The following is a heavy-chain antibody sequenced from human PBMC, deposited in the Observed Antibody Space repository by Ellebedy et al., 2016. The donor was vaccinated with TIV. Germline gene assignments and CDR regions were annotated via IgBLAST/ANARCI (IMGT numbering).Heavy chain of an antibody. Sequence: MPSETLSLTCTVSGGSISSYYWSWIRQPPGKGLEWNGYIYYSGSTNYNPSLKSRVTISLDTSKNQFSLKQRSVTAADTAVYYCARVRAAAGMAHFDNWGQGTLVTVSS. V-gene: IGHV4-59*01. D-gene: IGHD6-13*01. J-gene: IGHJ4*02. CDR2: IYYSGST. CDR1: GGSISSYY. CDR3: ARVRAAAGMAHFDN.